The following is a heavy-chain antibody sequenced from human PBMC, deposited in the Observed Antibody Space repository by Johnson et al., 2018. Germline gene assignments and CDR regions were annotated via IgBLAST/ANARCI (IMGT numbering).Heavy chain of an antibody. J-gene: IGHJ6*03. CDR3: TTQPPFLRSGWSQPRDLRNMDV. CDR1: GFTFSIYW. CDR2: INQDGREK. Sequence: EVQLVEAGGGVVQPGGSLRLSCAASGFTFSIYWMNWVRQAPGKGLEWVANINQDGREKYYVDSVKGRFTVSRDNAKNSLSLQMNSLKPEDTAVYYWTTQPPFLRSGWSQPRDLRNMDVWGKGTTVTVSS. D-gene: IGHD6-19*01. V-gene: IGHV3-7*03.